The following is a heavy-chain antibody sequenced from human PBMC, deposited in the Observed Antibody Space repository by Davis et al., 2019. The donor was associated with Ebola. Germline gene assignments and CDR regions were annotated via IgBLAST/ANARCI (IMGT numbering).Heavy chain of an antibody. CDR1: GLTLSKVY. Sequence: GESLKISCAVSGLTLSKVYMNWLRQAPGKGLEWVGRIKSSGTTDYAALVKGRFTISRDESANTLHLQINSLRTEDTAVYYCSYGGGYYFEYWGQGTLVTVSS. CDR2: IKSSGTT. V-gene: IGHV3-15*07. D-gene: IGHD2-15*01. J-gene: IGHJ4*02. CDR3: SYGGGYYFEY.